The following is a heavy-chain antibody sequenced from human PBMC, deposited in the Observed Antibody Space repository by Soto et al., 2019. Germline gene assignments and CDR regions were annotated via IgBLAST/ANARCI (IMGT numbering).Heavy chain of an antibody. CDR1: GFTFSSYA. J-gene: IGHJ4*02. Sequence: GGSLRLSCAASGFTFSSYAMSWVRQAPGKGLEWVSAISGSGGSTYYADSVKGRFTISRDNSKNTPYLQMNSLRAEDTAVYYCAKVLGEWPVFFDYWGQGTLVTVSS. CDR3: AKVLGEWPVFFDY. CDR2: ISGSGGST. V-gene: IGHV3-23*01. D-gene: IGHD3-10*01.